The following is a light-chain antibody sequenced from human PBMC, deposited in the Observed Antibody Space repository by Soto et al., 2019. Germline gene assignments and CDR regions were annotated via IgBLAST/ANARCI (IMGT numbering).Light chain of an antibody. Sequence: EVVITQSPATLSVSPGERATLSCRASQSVNANLAWYQQKPGQAPRLLIHGASNRATGIPARFSGSGYGTEFILNISSLQSEDFAVYYCQQYNTWLWTFGQGTKVGI. J-gene: IGKJ1*01. CDR3: QQYNTWLWT. CDR1: QSVNAN. V-gene: IGKV3-15*01. CDR2: GAS.